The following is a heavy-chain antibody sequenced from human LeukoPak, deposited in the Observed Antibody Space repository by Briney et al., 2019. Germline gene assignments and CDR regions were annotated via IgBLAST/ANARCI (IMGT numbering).Heavy chain of an antibody. CDR3: ARRGTVGLFYFDY. Sequence: SETLSLTCTVSGGSISSYYWSWIRQPPGKGLEWIGYIYYSGSTNYNPSLNSRVTISLDTSKNQFSLKLSSVTAADTAVYYCARRGTVGLFYFDYWGQGTPVTVSS. J-gene: IGHJ4*02. CDR2: IYYSGST. V-gene: IGHV4-59*08. CDR1: GGSISSYY. D-gene: IGHD4-23*01.